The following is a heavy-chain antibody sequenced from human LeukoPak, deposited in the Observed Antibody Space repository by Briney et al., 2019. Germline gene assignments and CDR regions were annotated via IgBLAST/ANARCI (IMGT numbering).Heavy chain of an antibody. CDR1: GYTFTGYY. V-gene: IGHV1-2*02. D-gene: IGHD3-22*01. CDR3: ARDYYYDSSGYNEDWFDP. Sequence: ASVKVSCKASGYTFTGYYMHWVRQAPGQGLEWMGWINPNSGGTNYAQKFQGRVTMTRDTSISTAYMELSRLRSDDTAVYYCARDYYYDSSGYNEDWFDPWGRGTLVTVPS. J-gene: IGHJ5*02. CDR2: INPNSGGT.